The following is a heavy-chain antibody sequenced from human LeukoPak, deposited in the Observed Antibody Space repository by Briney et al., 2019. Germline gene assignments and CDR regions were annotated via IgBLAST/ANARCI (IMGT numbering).Heavy chain of an antibody. Sequence: ASVKVSCKASGYTFSGYYMHWVRQAPGQGLEWMGWINPNSGGTNYAQKFQGRVTMTRDTSISTAYMELSNLTSDDTALYYCARDRLGIADDAFDIWGQGTMVTVSS. CDR1: GYTFSGYY. CDR2: INPNSGGT. J-gene: IGHJ3*02. CDR3: ARDRLGIADDAFDI. D-gene: IGHD7-27*01. V-gene: IGHV1-2*02.